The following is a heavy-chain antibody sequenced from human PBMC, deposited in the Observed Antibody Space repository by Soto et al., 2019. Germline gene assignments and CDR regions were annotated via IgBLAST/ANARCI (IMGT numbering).Heavy chain of an antibody. V-gene: IGHV4-31*03. CDR2: IYYSGST. CDR3: ARAPPDSGWWGYFDY. CDR1: GGSISSGGYY. J-gene: IGHJ4*02. D-gene: IGHD6-19*01. Sequence: SETLSLTCTVSGGSISSGGYYWSWIRQHPGKGLEWIGYIYYSGSTYYNPSLKSRVTISVDTSKNQFSLKLSSVTAADTAVYYCARAPPDSGWWGYFDYWGQGTLVTVSS.